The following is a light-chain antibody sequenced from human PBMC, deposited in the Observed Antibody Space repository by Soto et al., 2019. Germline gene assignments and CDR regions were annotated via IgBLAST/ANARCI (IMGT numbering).Light chain of an antibody. J-gene: IGKJ1*01. V-gene: IGKV3-15*01. CDR2: GAS. Sequence: DIVMTQSPATLSVSPGERATLSCRASQSVSSNLAWYQQKPGQAPRLLISGASTSATGIPARFSGSGSGTEFTLPISSLQSEDFAVYYCQQYNNWPPWTFGQGTKVEIK. CDR3: QQYNNWPPWT. CDR1: QSVSSN.